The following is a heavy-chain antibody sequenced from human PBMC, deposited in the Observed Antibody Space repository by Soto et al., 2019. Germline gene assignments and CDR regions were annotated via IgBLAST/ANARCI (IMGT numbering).Heavy chain of an antibody. V-gene: IGHV3-48*03. CDR2: IGGSGGTK. J-gene: IGHJ3*01. Sequence: GGSLRLSCAASGFSFSSYEMNWVRQAPGKGLEWISYIGGSGGTKYSEDSVKGRFIISRDNAQNSLYLQMNSLRVEDTAVYYCARDRGGDVGQFLFPDGFDLWGQGTMVTVSS. CDR3: ARDRGGDVGQFLFPDGFDL. CDR1: GFSFSSYE. D-gene: IGHD3-10*01.